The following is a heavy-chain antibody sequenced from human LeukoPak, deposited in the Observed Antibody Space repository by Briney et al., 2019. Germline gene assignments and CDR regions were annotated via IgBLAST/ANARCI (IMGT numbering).Heavy chain of an antibody. CDR2: IKNTGSAT. CDR1: ASTFSSYW. D-gene: IGHD2/OR15-2a*01. CDR3: ARDLSFRS. J-gene: IGHJ5*02. V-gene: IGHV3-7*01. Sequence: GRSLTPSCAASASTFSSYWISWARHAPGKWLEWMANIKNTGSATYYVDSVTARSTISRDNANNSLYLQMNSLRAEDTAVYHCARDLSFRSWGQGTPVTVSS.